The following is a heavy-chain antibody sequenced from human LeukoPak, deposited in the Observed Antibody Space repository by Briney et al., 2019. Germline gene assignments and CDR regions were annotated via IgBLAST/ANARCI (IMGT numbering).Heavy chain of an antibody. D-gene: IGHD3-3*01. V-gene: IGHV1-2*06. CDR3: ARGGETYYDFWSGYHILFDY. CDR2: INPKSGGT. CDR1: GYTFTGYY. J-gene: IGHJ4*02. Sequence: GASVKVSCKASGYTFTGYYMHWVRQAPGQGLEWMGRINPKSGGTNYAQKFQGRVTMTRDTSISTAYMELSRLRSDDTAVYYCARGGETYYDFWSGYHILFDYWGQGTLVTVSS.